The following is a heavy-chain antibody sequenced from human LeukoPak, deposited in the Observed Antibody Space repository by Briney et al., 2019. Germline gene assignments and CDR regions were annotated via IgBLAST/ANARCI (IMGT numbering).Heavy chain of an antibody. CDR2: INPNSGAT. J-gene: IGHJ4*02. CDR1: GYTFIGYY. V-gene: IGHV1-2*02. Sequence: ASVKVSCKASGYTFIGYYIHWVRQPPAQGLEWMGWINPNSGATLYAQKFQGRVTMTRDTSINTAYMELSSLRSDDTAVYYCTRAKRVIFDYWGQGTLVTVSS. D-gene: IGHD1-1*01. CDR3: TRAKRVIFDY.